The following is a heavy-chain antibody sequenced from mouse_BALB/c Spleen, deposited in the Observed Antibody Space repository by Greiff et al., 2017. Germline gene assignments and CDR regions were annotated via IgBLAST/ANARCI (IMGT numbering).Heavy chain of an antibody. J-gene: IGHJ4*01. CDR3: ARGGLLYYYAMDY. Sequence: EVHLVESGGGLVKPGGSLKLSCAASGFTFSDYYMYWVRQTPETRLEWVATISDGGSYTYYPDSVKGRFTISRDNAKNNLYLQMSSLKSEDTAMYYCARGGLLYYYAMDYWGQGTSVTVSS. CDR2: ISDGGSYT. CDR1: GFTFSDYY. V-gene: IGHV5-4*02. D-gene: IGHD1-1*01.